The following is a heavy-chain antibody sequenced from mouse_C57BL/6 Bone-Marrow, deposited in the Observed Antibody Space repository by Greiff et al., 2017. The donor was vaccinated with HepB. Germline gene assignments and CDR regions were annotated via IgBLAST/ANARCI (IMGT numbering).Heavy chain of an antibody. CDR3: ARRAVVATRYFDV. V-gene: IGHV5-17*01. J-gene: IGHJ1*03. D-gene: IGHD1-1*01. Sequence: EVMLVESGGGLVKPGGSLKLSCAASGFTFSDYGMHWVRQAPEKGLEWVAYISSGSSTIYYADTVKGRFTISRDNAKNTLFLQMTSLRSEDTAMYYCARRAVVATRYFDVWGTGTTVTVSS. CDR2: ISSGSSTI. CDR1: GFTFSDYG.